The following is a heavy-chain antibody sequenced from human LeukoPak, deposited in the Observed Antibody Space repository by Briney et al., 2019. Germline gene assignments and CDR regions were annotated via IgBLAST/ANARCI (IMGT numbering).Heavy chain of an antibody. J-gene: IGHJ4*02. V-gene: IGHV3-23*01. CDR2: TNSGGTTT. CDR1: GFPFSDFS. Sequence: GGSLRLSCATSGFPFSDFSMTWVRQAPGKGLEWISTTNSGGTTTYYAESVKGRFTITRDNFKNALYLQMSSLRVEDTAIYYCAKQSYARSLGEGGPGTLVTVSS. CDR3: AKQSYARSLGE. D-gene: IGHD3-10*02.